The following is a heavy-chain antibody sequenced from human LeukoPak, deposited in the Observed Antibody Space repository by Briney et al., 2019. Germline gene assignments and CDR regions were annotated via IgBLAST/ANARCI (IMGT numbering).Heavy chain of an antibody. J-gene: IGHJ4*02. CDR2: MSGSGGST. D-gene: IGHD4-17*01. V-gene: IGHV3-23*01. Sequence: GGSLRLSCAASEFTFSSYAMNWVRQAPGKGLEWVSAMSGSGGSTYYADSVKGRFTISRDNSKNTAYLQMNSLKTEDTAVYYCTTDFGDLYYFNYWGQGALVTVSS. CDR3: TTDFGDLYYFNY. CDR1: EFTFSSYA.